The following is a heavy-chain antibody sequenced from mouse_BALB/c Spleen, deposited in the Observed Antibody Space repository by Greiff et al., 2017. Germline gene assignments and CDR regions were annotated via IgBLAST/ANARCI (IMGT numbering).Heavy chain of an antibody. CDR2: ISSGGSYT. CDR1: GFTFSSYT. V-gene: IGHV5-6-4*01. J-gene: IGHJ4*01. Sequence: DVKLVESGGGLVKPGGSLKLSCAASGFTFSSYTMSWVRQTPEKRLEWVATISSGGSYTYYPDSVKGRFTISRDNAKNTLYLQMSSLKSEDTAKYYCTREGIQQECYAMDYWGQGTSVTVSS. CDR3: TREGIQQECYAMDY. D-gene: IGHD5-2*01.